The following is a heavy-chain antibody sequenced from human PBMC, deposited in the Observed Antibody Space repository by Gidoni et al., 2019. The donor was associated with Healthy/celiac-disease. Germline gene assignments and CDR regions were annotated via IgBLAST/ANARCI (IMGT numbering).Heavy chain of an antibody. D-gene: IGHD5-12*01. Sequence: EVQLVESGGGLVQPGRSLRLSCTASGFTFGDYARSWVRQAPGKGLEWVGFIRSKAYGGTTEYAASVKGRFTISRDDSKSIAYLQMNSLKTEDTAVYYCTREGGYSGYDSVGGDYWGQGTLVTVSS. V-gene: IGHV3-49*04. CDR3: TREGGYSGYDSVGGDY. CDR2: IRSKAYGGTT. CDR1: GFTFGDYA. J-gene: IGHJ4*02.